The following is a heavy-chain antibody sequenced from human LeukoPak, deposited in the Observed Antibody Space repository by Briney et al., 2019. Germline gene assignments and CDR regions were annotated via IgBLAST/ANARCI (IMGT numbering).Heavy chain of an antibody. CDR1: GGSISSFY. D-gene: IGHD5-12*01. J-gene: IGHJ6*03. CDR2: IYSSGST. Sequence: SATLSLTCTVSGGSISSFYWSWIRQPAGKGLEWIGRIYSSGSTNYNPSLKSRVIMSVDTSKNQFSLNLTSVTAADTAVYYCARDLVGSGYASRWYYYMDVWGRGTTVTVPS. V-gene: IGHV4-4*07. CDR3: ARDLVGSGYASRWYYYMDV.